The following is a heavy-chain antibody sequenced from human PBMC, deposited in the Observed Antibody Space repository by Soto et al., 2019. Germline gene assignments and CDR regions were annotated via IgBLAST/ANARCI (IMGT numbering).Heavy chain of an antibody. D-gene: IGHD5-12*01. CDR2: IFSTHEN. CDR3: ARVVKGVPTNYAFDI. CDR1: GVSLSNARMG. Sequence: QVTLKESGPVLVKPTETLTLTCTVSGVSLSNARMGVSWIRQPPGKALEWLAHIFSTHENSYSTTLQSSLTRSMDTYKSQAALTMANMDPVYIATYFCARVVKGVPTNYAFDIWGKGTKVTVSS. J-gene: IGHJ3*02. V-gene: IGHV2-26*01.